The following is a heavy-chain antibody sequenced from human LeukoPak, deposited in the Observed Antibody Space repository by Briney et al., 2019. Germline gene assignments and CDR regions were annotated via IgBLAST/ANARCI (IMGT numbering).Heavy chain of an antibody. CDR2: ISSSSSYI. Sequence: ETLSLTCTVSGGSISSSSYYWGWIRQPPGKGLEWVSSISSSSSYIYYADSVKGRFTISRDNAKNSLYLQMNSLRAEDTAVYYCARAQSFTYDFWSGSPLDAFDIWGQGTMVTVSS. J-gene: IGHJ3*02. D-gene: IGHD3-3*01. CDR1: GGSISSSS. V-gene: IGHV3-21*01. CDR3: ARAQSFTYDFWSGSPLDAFDI.